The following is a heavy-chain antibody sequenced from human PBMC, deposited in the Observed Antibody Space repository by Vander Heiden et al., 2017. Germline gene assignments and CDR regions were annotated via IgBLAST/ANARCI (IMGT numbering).Heavy chain of an antibody. Sequence: QLQLQESGPGLVKPSETLSLTCTVPGGSISSSSYYWGWVRQPPGKGLEWIGSIYYGGSTYYNPSLKSRVTISVDTSKNQFSLKLSSVTAADTAVYYCARRTYYYGSGSYYIRDYGMDVWGQGTTVTVSS. J-gene: IGHJ6*02. CDR2: IYYGGST. V-gene: IGHV4-39*01. CDR1: GGSISSSSYY. D-gene: IGHD3-10*01. CDR3: ARRTYYYGSGSYYIRDYGMDV.